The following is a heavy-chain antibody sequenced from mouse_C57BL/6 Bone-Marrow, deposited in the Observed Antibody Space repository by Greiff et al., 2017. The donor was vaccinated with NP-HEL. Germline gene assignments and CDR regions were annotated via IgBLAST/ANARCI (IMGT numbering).Heavy chain of an antibody. J-gene: IGHJ3*01. V-gene: IGHV10-1*01. Sequence: EVQLRESGGGLVQPKGSLKLSCAASGFSFNTYAMNWVRQAPGKGLEWVARIRSKSNNYATYYADSVKDRFTISRDDSESMLYLQMNNLKTEDTAMYYCVGWLLREGFAYWGQGTLVTVSA. CDR1: GFSFNTYA. CDR3: VGWLLREGFAY. D-gene: IGHD2-3*01. CDR2: IRSKSNNYAT.